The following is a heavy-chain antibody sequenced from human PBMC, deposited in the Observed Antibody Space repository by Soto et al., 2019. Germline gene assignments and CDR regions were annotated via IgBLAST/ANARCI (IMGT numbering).Heavy chain of an antibody. D-gene: IGHD4-17*01. CDR3: ATEGDYVYFQH. Sequence: ASVKVSCKAPGYTFTSYAMHWVRQAPGQRLEWMGWINAGNGNTKYSQKFQGRVTITRDTSASTAYMELSSLRSEDTAVYYCATEGDYVYFQHWGQGTLVTVSS. CDR1: GYTFTSYA. CDR2: INAGNGNT. V-gene: IGHV1-3*01. J-gene: IGHJ1*01.